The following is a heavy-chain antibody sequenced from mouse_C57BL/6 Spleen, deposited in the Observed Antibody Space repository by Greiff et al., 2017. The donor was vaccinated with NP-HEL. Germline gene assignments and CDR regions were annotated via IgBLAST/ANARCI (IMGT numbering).Heavy chain of an antibody. V-gene: IGHV1-82*01. D-gene: IGHD2-4*01. Sequence: VQLQQSGPELVKPGASVKISCKASGYAFSSSWMNWVKQRPGKGLEWIGRIYPGDGDTNYNGKFKGKATLTADKSSSTAYMQLSSLTSEDSAVYFCARSGDYDYFDYGGQGTTLTVSS. CDR1: GYAFSSSW. CDR3: ARSGDYDYFDY. J-gene: IGHJ2*01. CDR2: IYPGDGDT.